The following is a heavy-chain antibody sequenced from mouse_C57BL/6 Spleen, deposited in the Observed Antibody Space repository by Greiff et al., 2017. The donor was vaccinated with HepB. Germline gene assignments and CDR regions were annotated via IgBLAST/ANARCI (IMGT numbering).Heavy chain of an antibody. J-gene: IGHJ4*01. CDR3: ARDYGSSYDYAMDY. V-gene: IGHV1-18*01. CDR1: GYTFTDYN. CDR2: INPNNGGT. D-gene: IGHD1-1*01. Sequence: EVQLQQSGPELVKPGASVKIPCKASGYTFTDYNMDWVKQSHGKSLEWIGDINPNNGGTIYNQKFKGKATLTVDKSSSTAYMELRILTSEDTAVYYCARDYGSSYDYAMDYWGQGTSVTVSS.